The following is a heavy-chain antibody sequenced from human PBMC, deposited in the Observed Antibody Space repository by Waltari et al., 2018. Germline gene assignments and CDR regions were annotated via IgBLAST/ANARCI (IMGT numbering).Heavy chain of an antibody. D-gene: IGHD5-18*01. CDR3: ARGAAMVTLYYYYYMDV. V-gene: IGHV4-34*01. CDR2: INHSGST. Sequence: QVQLQQWGAGLLKPSETLSLSCAVYGGSFSGYYWSWIRQPPGKGREWIGEINHSGSTTYNPSLKRRVTISVDPSKNQFSLNLSSVTAADTAVYYCARGAAMVTLYYYYYMDVWGKGTTVTVSS. J-gene: IGHJ6*03. CDR1: GGSFSGYY.